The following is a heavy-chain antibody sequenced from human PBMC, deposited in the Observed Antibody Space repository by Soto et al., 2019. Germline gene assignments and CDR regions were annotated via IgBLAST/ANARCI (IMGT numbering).Heavy chain of an antibody. CDR2: ISSNGGST. D-gene: IGHD1-26*01. CDR3: ARVGRGELNYYAGMDG. Sequence: EVQLVESGGGLVQPGGSLRLSCAASGFTFSSYAMHWVRQAPGKGLEYVSAISSNGGSTYYANSVKGRFTISRDNCKNTLSLQMGSLRAEDMAVYYCARVGRGELNYYAGMDGWGQGATVTVSS. V-gene: IGHV3-64*01. J-gene: IGHJ6*02. CDR1: GFTFSSYA.